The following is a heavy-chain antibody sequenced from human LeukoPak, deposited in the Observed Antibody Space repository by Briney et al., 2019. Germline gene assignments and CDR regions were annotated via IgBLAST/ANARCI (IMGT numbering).Heavy chain of an antibody. Sequence: GGSLRLSCAASGFIFSYFAMHWLRQSPGKGLEWLAVFTYDGCRTLYADSVKRRFLISRDNQKIPLYAKLNSLTSEDTVVFYCASARLGARLGVFDLGGQGTMVTVSS. D-gene: IGHD6-6*01. CDR3: ASARLGARLGVFDL. J-gene: IGHJ3*01. CDR1: GFIFSYFA. V-gene: IGHV3-30*01. CDR2: FTYDGCRT.